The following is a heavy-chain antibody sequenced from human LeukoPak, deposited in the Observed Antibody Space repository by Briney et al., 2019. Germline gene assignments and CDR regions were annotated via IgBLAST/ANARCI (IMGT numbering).Heavy chain of an antibody. J-gene: IGHJ4*02. CDR1: GFTFSSYE. CDR3: ARSGGDGYNWGFDY. CDR2: ISSSGSTI. V-gene: IGHV3-48*03. D-gene: IGHD5-24*01. Sequence: PGGSLTLSCAASGFTFSSYEMNWVRQAPGKGLEWVSYISSSGSTIYYADSVKGRFTISRDNAKNSLYLQMNSLRGEDTAVYYCARSGGDGYNWGFDYWGQGTLVTVSS.